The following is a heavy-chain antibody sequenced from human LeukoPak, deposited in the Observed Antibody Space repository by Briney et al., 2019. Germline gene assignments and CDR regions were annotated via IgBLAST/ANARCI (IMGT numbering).Heavy chain of an antibody. CDR3: ARAFTYYDFWSGYPEIPYFDY. CDR2: IYSGGST. J-gene: IGHJ4*02. CDR1: GFTVSSNY. Sequence: GGSLRLSCAASGFTVSSNYMTWVRQAPGKGLEWVSIIYSGGSTYYADSVKGRFTISRDNSKNTLYLQMNSLRAEDAAVYYCARAFTYYDFWSGYPEIPYFDYWGQGTLVTVSS. V-gene: IGHV3-66*01. D-gene: IGHD3-3*01.